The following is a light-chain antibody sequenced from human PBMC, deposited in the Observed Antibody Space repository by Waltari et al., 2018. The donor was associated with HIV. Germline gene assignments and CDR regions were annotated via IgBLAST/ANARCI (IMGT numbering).Light chain of an antibody. CDR3: CSYAGNFFV. J-gene: IGLJ1*01. Sequence: QSALTQPRSVSGSPGQSVTISCIGTSSDVGGYDFVSWYQQHPGKAPKLMIYDVGKRPSGVPARFSGSKSGNTASRTISGLQAEDEADYFCCSYAGNFFVFGTGTQVSVL. V-gene: IGLV2-11*01. CDR2: DVG. CDR1: SSDVGGYDF.